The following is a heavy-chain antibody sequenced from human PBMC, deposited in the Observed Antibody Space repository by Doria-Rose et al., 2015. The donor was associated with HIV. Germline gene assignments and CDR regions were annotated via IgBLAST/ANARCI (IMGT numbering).Heavy chain of an antibody. Sequence: SYAITWVRQAPGQGLEWMGGLIPMFDTANYAQIFQGRVTITADESTSTAYMELSSLRSEDTAVYYCARERSDGMDVWGQGTTVTVSS. D-gene: IGHD3-10*01. CDR3: ARERSDGMDV. V-gene: IGHV1-69*01. CDR2: LIPMFDTA. J-gene: IGHJ6*02. CDR1: SYA.